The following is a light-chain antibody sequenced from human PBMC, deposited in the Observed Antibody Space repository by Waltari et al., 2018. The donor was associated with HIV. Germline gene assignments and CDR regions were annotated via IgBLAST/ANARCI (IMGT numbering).Light chain of an antibody. V-gene: IGKV1-39*01. CDR2: GTS. CDR1: HNISYF. CDR3: QQSFSGFT. Sequence: IQLTQSPSSLSATVGHRVTITCRASHNISYFLHWYQQKPATAPKLLVFGTSSLQTGVPSRFRGSASETDFSLTINSLHPEDFATYYCQQSFSGFTFGPGTNVD. J-gene: IGKJ3*01.